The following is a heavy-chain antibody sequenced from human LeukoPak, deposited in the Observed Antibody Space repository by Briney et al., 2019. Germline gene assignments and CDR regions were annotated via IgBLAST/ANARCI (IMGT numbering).Heavy chain of an antibody. D-gene: IGHD5-12*01. Sequence: GASVKVSCKASGYTFTNNFMHWVRQAPGQGLEWMGIINPSGDNTWYAQKFQGRVTMTRDMATSTDYMEVSNLRSEDTAVYYCARDNSVGDSAWWFDPWGQGTLVTVSS. CDR3: ARDNSVGDSAWWFDP. J-gene: IGHJ5*02. CDR2: INPSGDNT. CDR1: GYTFTNNF. V-gene: IGHV1-46*01.